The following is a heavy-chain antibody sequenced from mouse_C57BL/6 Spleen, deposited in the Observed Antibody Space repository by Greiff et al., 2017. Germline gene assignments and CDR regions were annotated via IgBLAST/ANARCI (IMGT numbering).Heavy chain of an antibody. CDR3: ARMDYYGSSYDYCAY. Sequence: QVQLQQSGAELVRPGTSVKMSCKASGYTFTNCWIGWAKKRPGHGLEWIGDIYPGGGYTNYNEKFKGKATLTADKSSSTAYMQFSSLTSEDSAIYYCARMDYYGSSYDYCAYWGQGTTLTVSS. D-gene: IGHD1-1*01. J-gene: IGHJ2*01. V-gene: IGHV1-63*01. CDR2: IYPGGGYT. CDR1: GYTFTNCW.